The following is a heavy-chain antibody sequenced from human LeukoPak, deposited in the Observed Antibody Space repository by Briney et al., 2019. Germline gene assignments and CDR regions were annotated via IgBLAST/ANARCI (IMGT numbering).Heavy chain of an antibody. CDR3: VRVPDVTARPCDT. V-gene: IGHV4-34*01. J-gene: IGHJ5*02. CDR2: SSHTGDIT. CDR1: GGSFSGYY. D-gene: IGHD2-21*02. Sequence: SETLSLTFAVYGGSFSGYYWTWIRQTPGRGYEWIGESSHTGDITGYNPSLKGRATISVDSSKKQFTLKVTSVTAADTGIYYCVRVPDVTARPCDTWGPGTVVTVSS.